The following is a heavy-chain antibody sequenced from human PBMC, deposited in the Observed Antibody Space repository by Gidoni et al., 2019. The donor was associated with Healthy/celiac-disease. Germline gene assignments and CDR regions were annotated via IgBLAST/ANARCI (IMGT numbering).Heavy chain of an antibody. CDR1: GFTFSNAW. V-gene: IGHV3-15*01. J-gene: IGHJ4*02. Sequence: EVQLVESVGGLVKPGGSLRLSCAASGFTFSNAWMSWVRQAPGKGLEWVGRIKSKTDGGTTDYAAPVKGRFTISRDDSKNTLYLQMNSLKTEDTAVYYCTTATGTTVDYFDYWGQGTLVTVSS. D-gene: IGHD4-17*01. CDR3: TTATGTTVDYFDY. CDR2: IKSKTDGGTT.